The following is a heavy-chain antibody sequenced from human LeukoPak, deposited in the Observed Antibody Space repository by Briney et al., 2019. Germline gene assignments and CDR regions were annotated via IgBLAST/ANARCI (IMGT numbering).Heavy chain of an antibody. J-gene: IGHJ4*02. CDR1: GFTFSSYA. CDR3: AKSGLGAVAGRQYYFDY. V-gene: IGHV3-9*01. D-gene: IGHD6-19*01. CDR2: ISWNSGSI. Sequence: SGGSLRLSCAASGFTFSSYAMSWVRQAPGKGLEWVSGISWNSGSIGYADSVKGRFTISRDNAKNSLYLQMNSLRAEDTALYYCAKSGLGAVAGRQYYFDYWGQGTLVTVSS.